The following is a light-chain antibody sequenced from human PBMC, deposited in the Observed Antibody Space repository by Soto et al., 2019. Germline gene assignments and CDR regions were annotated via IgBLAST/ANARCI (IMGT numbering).Light chain of an antibody. CDR1: QTIGRY. CDR2: TAS. V-gene: IGKV1-39*01. J-gene: IGKJ1*01. CDR3: QQSYSIPWT. Sequence: DIEMTQSPSSLSASVGDRVTITCRASQTIGRYLNWYQHKPGKAPKLLIYTASNLQSGVPSRSSGGGSGTEFTLTITSLQPEDFATYYCQQSYSIPWTFGQGTKVEVK.